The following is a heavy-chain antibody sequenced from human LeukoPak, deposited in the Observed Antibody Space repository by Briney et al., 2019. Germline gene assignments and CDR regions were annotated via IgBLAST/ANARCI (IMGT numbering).Heavy chain of an antibody. V-gene: IGHV3-73*01. CDR2: IRNKANDYER. Sequence: GGSLKLSCAASGITFDGSPIHWVRQASGKGLEWVGRIRNKANDYERGFGASVKSSNITYKDDSKNMWYLEMNSLSTEDTAVYFCLAYYYYYMDVWGKGTTVTVSS. CDR1: GITFDGSP. J-gene: IGHJ6*03. CDR3: LAYYYYYMDV.